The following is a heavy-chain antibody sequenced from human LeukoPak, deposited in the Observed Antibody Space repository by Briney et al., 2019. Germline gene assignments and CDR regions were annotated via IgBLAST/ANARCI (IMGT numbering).Heavy chain of an antibody. CDR2: INHSGST. CDR3: ARSAYYYSSGYYKVAAFDI. J-gene: IGHJ3*02. CDR1: GGSFSGSY. D-gene: IGHD3-22*01. V-gene: IGHV4-34*01. Sequence: SETLSLTSAVYGGSFSGSYWSWRRQPPGKGLEWIGEINHSGSTNYNPSLRSRVTISVDTSKNQFSLKLSSVTAADTAVYYCARSAYYYSSGYYKVAAFDIWGQGKMVTVSS.